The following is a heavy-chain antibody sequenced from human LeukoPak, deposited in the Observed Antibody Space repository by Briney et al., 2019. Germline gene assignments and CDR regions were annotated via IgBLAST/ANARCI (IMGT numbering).Heavy chain of an antibody. J-gene: IGHJ4*02. D-gene: IGHD1-26*01. CDR1: GGSISSYY. CDR2: IYTSGRT. Sequence: SETLSLTCSVSGGSISSYYWSWIRQPAGKGLEWIGRIYTSGRTTYNSSLKSRVNISLDTSKTHFSLRLSSVTAADTAVYYCARDREVGATGYYFDYWGQGTLVTVSS. CDR3: ARDREVGATGYYFDY. V-gene: IGHV4-4*07.